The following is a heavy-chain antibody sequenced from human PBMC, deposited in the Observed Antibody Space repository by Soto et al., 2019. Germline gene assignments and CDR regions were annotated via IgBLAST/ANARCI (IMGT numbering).Heavy chain of an antibody. D-gene: IGHD1-7*01. CDR3: ARVTGTNQSDP. CDR1: GGSFSGYY. V-gene: IGHV4-34*01. Sequence: SETLSLTCAVYGGSFSGYYWSWIRQPPGKGLEWIGEINHSGSTNYNPSLKSRVTISVDTSKNQFSLKLSSVTAADTAVYYCARVTGTNQSDPWGQGTLVNVSS. J-gene: IGHJ5*02. CDR2: INHSGST.